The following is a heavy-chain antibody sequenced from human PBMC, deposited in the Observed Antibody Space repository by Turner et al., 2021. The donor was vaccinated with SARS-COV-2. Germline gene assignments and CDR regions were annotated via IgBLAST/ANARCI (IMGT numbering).Heavy chain of an antibody. D-gene: IGHD2-21*02. Sequence: QVHLQQWGAGLLKPSETLSLTFAVYGGSFSGYYWTWIRQPPGKGLEWIGEIPQSGSTYYNPALKSRVTISQDTSKSQFSLNLSYVTAADTAVYHCSRGDDSRKSGLLWGQGTLVTVSS. CDR1: GGSFSGYY. CDR2: IPQSGST. V-gene: IGHV4-34*01. J-gene: IGHJ4*02. CDR3: SRGDDSRKSGLL.